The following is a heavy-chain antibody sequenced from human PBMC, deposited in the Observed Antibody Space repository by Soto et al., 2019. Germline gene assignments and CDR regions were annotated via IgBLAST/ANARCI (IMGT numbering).Heavy chain of an antibody. J-gene: IGHJ4*02. V-gene: IGHV4-30-4*01. D-gene: IGHD2-2*03. CDR1: GGSISSGDYY. CDR2: IYYSGNT. Sequence: SETLSLTCTVSGGSISSGDYYWSWIRQPPGKGLEWIGYIYYSGNTYYNPSLKSRVTISVDTSKNQFSLKLSSVTAADTAVYYCARARLGYCSSTSCFSSFDYWGQGILVTVSS. CDR3: ARARLGYCSSTSCFSSFDY.